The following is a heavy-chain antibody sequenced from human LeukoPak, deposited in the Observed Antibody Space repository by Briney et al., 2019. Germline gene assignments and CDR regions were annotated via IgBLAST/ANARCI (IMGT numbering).Heavy chain of an antibody. V-gene: IGHV1-2*04. D-gene: IGHD2-15*01. CDR3: ARGGADRYCSGGSCPSDY. CDR2: INPNSGGT. CDR1: GYTFTGYY. J-gene: IGHJ4*02. Sequence: ASVKVSCKASGYTFTGYYMHWVRQAPGQGLEWMGWINPNSGGTNYAQKFQGWVTMTRDTSISTAYMELSRLRSDDTAVYYCARGGADRYCSGGSCPSDYWGQGTLVTVSS.